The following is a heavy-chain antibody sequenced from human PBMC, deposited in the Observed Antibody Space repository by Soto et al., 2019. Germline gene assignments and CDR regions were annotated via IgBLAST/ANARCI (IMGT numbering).Heavy chain of an antibody. Sequence: SETLSLTCAVSGGSISSGGYSWSWIRQPPGKGLEWIGYIYHSGSTYYNPSLKSRVTISVDRSKNQFSLKLSSVTAADTAVYYCARALGYCSSTSCWLDYWGKGTLVNVS. D-gene: IGHD2-2*01. V-gene: IGHV4-30-2*01. J-gene: IGHJ4*02. CDR1: GGSISSGGYS. CDR2: IYHSGST. CDR3: ARALGYCSSTSCWLDY.